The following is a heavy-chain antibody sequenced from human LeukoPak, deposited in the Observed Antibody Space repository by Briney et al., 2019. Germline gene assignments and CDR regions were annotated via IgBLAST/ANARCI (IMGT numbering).Heavy chain of an antibody. CDR2: INSDGIGS. Sequence: GGSLRLSCAASGFTFRTYWMHWVRQSPGKGLVWVSRINSDGIGSSYADSVKGRFTISRDNAKNTLYLHMDSLTAEDTAVYYCARDDLPWDSSGFDVWGQGTMVTVSS. CDR3: ARDDLPWDSSGFDV. J-gene: IGHJ3*01. V-gene: IGHV3-74*01. CDR1: GFTFRTYW. D-gene: IGHD3-22*01.